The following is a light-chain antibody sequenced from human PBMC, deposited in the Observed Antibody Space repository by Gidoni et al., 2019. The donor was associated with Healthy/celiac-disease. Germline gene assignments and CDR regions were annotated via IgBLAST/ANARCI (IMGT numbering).Light chain of an antibody. CDR1: SSDVGGYNS. CDR2: EVS. V-gene: IGLV2-14*01. J-gene: IGLJ3*02. CDR3: SSYTSSSTPWV. Sequence: QSALTQPASVSGSPGQSITISCTGTSSDVGGYNSVSWYQQHPGKAPKLMIYEVSNRPSGVSNRFSGSKSGNTASLTISVLQAEDEADYYCSSYTSSSTPWVFGGGTKLTVL.